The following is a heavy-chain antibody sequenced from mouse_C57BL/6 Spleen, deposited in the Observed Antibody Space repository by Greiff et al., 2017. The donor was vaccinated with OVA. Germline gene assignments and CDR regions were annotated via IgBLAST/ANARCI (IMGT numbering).Heavy chain of an antibody. Sequence: EVQLQQSGPGLVKPSQSLSLTCSVTGYSITSGYYWNWIRQFPGNKLEWMGYISYDGSNNYNPSLKNRISITRDTSKNQFFLKLNSVTTEDTATYYCARDEGVFAYWGQGTLVTVSA. V-gene: IGHV3-6*01. CDR1: GYSITSGYY. CDR2: ISYDGSN. D-gene: IGHD3-3*01. J-gene: IGHJ3*01. CDR3: ARDEGVFAY.